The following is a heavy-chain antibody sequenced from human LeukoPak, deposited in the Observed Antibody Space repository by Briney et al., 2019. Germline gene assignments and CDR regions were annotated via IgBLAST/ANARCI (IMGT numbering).Heavy chain of an antibody. CDR2: ISSSGSTI. CDR3: ARHAGLYYYYMDV. Sequence: GGSLRLSCAASGFTFSDYYMSWIRQAPGKGLEWVSYISSSGSTIYYADSMKGRFTISRDNAKNSLYLQMNSLRAEDTAVYYCARHAGLYYYYMDVWGKGTTVTVSS. J-gene: IGHJ6*03. V-gene: IGHV3-11*01. CDR1: GFTFSDYY.